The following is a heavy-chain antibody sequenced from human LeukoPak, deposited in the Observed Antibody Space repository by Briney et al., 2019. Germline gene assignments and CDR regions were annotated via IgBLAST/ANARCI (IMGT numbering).Heavy chain of an antibody. J-gene: IGHJ4*02. D-gene: IGHD6-13*01. CDR2: ISSSSSYI. CDR3: ARDPGIAVADPY. V-gene: IGHV3-21*01. CDR1: GFTFSSYS. Sequence: GGSLRLSCAASGFTFSSYSMNWVRQAPGKGLEWVSSISSSSSYIYYADSVKGRFTISRDNAKSSLYLQMNSLRAEDTAVYYCARDPGIAVADPYWGQGTLVTVSS.